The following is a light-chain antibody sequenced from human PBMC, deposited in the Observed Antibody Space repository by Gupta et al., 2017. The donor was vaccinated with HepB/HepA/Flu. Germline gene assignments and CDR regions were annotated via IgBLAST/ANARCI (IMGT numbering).Light chain of an antibody. J-gene: IGLJ2*01. Sequence: QSVLTQPPSVSGAAGQRVTISCTGSSSNIGAGYDVHWYQQLPGPAPKLLIYGNSDRPSGVPDRFSGSESGTWASLAIHGLQAEDEAEYYCQSFDSRLSPGGLGGGTKLTV. CDR2: GNS. CDR3: QSFDSRLSPGG. CDR1: SSNIGAGYD. V-gene: IGLV1-40*01.